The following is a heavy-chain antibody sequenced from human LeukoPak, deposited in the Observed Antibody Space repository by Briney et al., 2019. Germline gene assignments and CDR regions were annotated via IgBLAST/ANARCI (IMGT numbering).Heavy chain of an antibody. CDR1: GFTFSSYG. D-gene: IGHD3-22*01. Sequence: PGGSLRLSCAASGFTFSSYGMHWVRQAPGKGLEWVAFIRYDGSNKYYADSVKGRFTISRDNSKNTLYLQMNSLRAEDTAVYYCAEVGEYYYDWNAFDIWGQGTMVIVSS. J-gene: IGHJ3*02. CDR3: AEVGEYYYDWNAFDI. CDR2: IRYDGSNK. V-gene: IGHV3-30*02.